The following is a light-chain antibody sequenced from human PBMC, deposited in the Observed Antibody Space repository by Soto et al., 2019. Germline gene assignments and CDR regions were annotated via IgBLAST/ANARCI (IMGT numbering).Light chain of an antibody. CDR3: QQYKSYWT. J-gene: IGKJ1*01. CDR1: QRISTC. V-gene: IGKV1-5*01. CDR2: DAS. Sequence: IQMTQSHSTPSAEXGDGVASTCRARQRISTCLAWYQQKQGKAXKLLISDASSLETGVTSRFSGRGYGKEFNVTINSLQPDDFATYECQQYKSYWTFGQGTKVDIK.